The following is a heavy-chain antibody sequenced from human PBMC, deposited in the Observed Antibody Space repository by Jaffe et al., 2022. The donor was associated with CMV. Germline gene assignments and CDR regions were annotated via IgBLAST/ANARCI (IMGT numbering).Heavy chain of an antibody. D-gene: IGHD3-16*01. CDR1: GYTFTTYS. CDR3: AREGGKGDLGSH. V-gene: IGHV1-18*04. Sequence: QVQLVQSGPEMKKPGTSVKVSCKTSGYTFTTYSITWVRQAPGQGLEWMGRIHTYSGNTNYEQKFQGRVTLTTDTSTQTAYMELRSLKSDDTAVYYCAREGGKGDLGSHWGQGTLVTVSS. J-gene: IGHJ4*02. CDR2: IHTYSGNT.